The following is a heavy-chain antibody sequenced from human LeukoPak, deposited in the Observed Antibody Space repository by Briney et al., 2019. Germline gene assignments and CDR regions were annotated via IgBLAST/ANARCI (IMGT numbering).Heavy chain of an antibody. Sequence: GGSLRLSCAASGFTFSSYGMHRVRQAPGKGLEWVAVISYDGSNKYYADSVKGRFTISRDNSKNTLYLQMNSLRAEDTAVYYCAKEEAWGDILTGHYGMDVWGQGTTVTVSS. J-gene: IGHJ6*02. D-gene: IGHD3-9*01. V-gene: IGHV3-30*18. CDR3: AKEEAWGDILTGHYGMDV. CDR1: GFTFSSYG. CDR2: ISYDGSNK.